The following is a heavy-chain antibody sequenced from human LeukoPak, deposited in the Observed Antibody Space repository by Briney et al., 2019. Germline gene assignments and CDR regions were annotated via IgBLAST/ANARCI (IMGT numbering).Heavy chain of an antibody. V-gene: IGHV5-51*01. Sequence: GESLKTSCKASGYTFTNYWIGWVRQMPGKGLEWMGLIYPGDSDTRYSPSFQGQVTISADKSISTAYLQWSSLQASDSAMYYCVRRGRNYYYAMDVWGQGTTVTVPS. J-gene: IGHJ6*02. CDR2: IYPGDSDT. D-gene: IGHD3-16*01. CDR1: GYTFTNYW. CDR3: VRRGRNYYYAMDV.